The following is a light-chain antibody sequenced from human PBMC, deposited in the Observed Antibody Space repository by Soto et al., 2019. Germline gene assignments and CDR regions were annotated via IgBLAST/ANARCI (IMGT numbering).Light chain of an antibody. Sequence: EVVLTQSPATLSLSPGERATLSCRASQNVRTFLDWYQQKPGQAPRLLIYDASNRATGIPARFSGSGSGTDFTLTISSLEPEDFAVYYCQQRSNWITFGQGTRLEIK. CDR2: DAS. J-gene: IGKJ5*01. CDR1: QNVRTF. V-gene: IGKV3-11*01. CDR3: QQRSNWIT.